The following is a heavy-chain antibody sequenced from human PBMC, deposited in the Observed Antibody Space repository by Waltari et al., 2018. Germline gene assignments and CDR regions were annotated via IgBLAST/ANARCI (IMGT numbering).Heavy chain of an antibody. CDR2: ISGSVGST. J-gene: IGHJ4*02. CDR3: AKRDPCPRD. Sequence: EVQLLESGGGLVQPGGSLRLSCAASGFTFSSYAMSWVRQAPGQGLERVSAISGSVGSTYCAGSVKGRFTISRDNSKNTLYLQMNSLRAEDTAVYYCAKRDPCPRDWGQGTLVTVSS. CDR1: GFTFSSYA. V-gene: IGHV3-23*01.